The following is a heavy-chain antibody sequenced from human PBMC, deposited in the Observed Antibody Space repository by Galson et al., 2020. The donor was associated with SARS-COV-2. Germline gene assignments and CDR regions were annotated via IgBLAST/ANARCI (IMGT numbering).Heavy chain of an antibody. D-gene: IGHD5-18*01. CDR2: IIPIFGTA. CDR1: GGTFSSYA. J-gene: IGHJ6*02. Sequence: SVKVSCKASGGTFSSYAISWVRQAPGQGLEWMGGIIPIFGTANYAQKFQGRVTITADESTSTAYMELSSLRSEDTAVYYCARFETPYVGYSYGTRVTPYGMDVWGQGTTVTVSS. CDR3: ARFETPYVGYSYGTRVTPYGMDV. V-gene: IGHV1-69*13.